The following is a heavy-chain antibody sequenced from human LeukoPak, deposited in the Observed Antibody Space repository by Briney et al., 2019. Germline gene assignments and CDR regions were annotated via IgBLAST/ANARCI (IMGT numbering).Heavy chain of an antibody. CDR1: GFSLNTRGVG. CDR3: AHRKHYYDSSVFDN. D-gene: IGHD3-22*01. Sequence: SGPMLVNPTQTLTLTCTFSGFSLNTRGVGVGWIRQPPGRALEWLALIYWDDDRRYSPSLKSRLTITKDTSKNQVVLTMTNMDPVDTATYFCAHRKHYYDSSVFDNWGQGTLVTVSS. V-gene: IGHV2-5*02. J-gene: IGHJ4*02. CDR2: IYWDDDR.